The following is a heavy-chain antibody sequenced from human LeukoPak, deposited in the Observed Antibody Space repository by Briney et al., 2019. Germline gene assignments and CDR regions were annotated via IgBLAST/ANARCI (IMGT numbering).Heavy chain of an antibody. CDR2: IKQDGSEK. V-gene: IGHV3-7*01. CDR1: GFTFSSYW. J-gene: IGHJ4*02. Sequence: PGVSLRLSCAASGFTFSSYWMSWVRQAPAKGLEWVANIKQDGSEKYYVDSVKGRFTISRDNAKNSLYLQMNSLRAEDTALYYCASSSSLDYWGQGTLVTVSS. CDR3: ASSSSLDY. D-gene: IGHD6-6*01.